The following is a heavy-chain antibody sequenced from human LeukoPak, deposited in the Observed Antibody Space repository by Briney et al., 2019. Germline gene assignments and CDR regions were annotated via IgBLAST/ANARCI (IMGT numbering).Heavy chain of an antibody. V-gene: IGHV1-2*02. Sequence: GASVKVSCKASGYTFAGYYMHWVRQAPGQGLEWMGWINPNSGGTNYAQKFQGRVTMTRDTSISTAYMELSRLRSDDTAVYYCATGGWGSGSLFDYWGQGTLVTVSS. CDR2: INPNSGGT. CDR1: GYTFAGYY. J-gene: IGHJ4*02. D-gene: IGHD3-10*01. CDR3: ATGGWGSGSLFDY.